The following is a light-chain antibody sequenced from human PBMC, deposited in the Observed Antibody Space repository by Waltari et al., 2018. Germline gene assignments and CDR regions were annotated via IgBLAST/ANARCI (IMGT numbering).Light chain of an antibody. J-gene: IGLJ2*01. CDR1: SSDVAGYNY. Sequence: QSALTQPASVSGSPGQSITISCTGTSSDVAGYNYVSWYQQHPGKAPKLMIYGVSRRPSGVSNRFSGSKSGNTASLTISGLQAEDEADYYCNSYTSSSTSYVVFGGGTKLTVL. CDR3: NSYTSSSTSYVV. CDR2: GVS. V-gene: IGLV2-14*01.